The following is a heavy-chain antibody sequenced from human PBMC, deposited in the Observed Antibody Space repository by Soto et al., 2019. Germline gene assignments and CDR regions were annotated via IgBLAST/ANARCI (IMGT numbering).Heavy chain of an antibody. CDR1: GFTFSSYA. CDR2: ISGSGGST. D-gene: IGHD1-26*01. V-gene: IGHV3-23*01. CDR3: AKDPAGYYPYFDY. J-gene: IGHJ4*02. Sequence: GGSLRLSCAASGFTFSSYAMTWDRQAPGKGLEWVSTISGSGGSTYYADSVKGRFTISRDNSKNTLYLQMISLRAEDTAVYYCAKDPAGYYPYFDYWGQGTLVTVSS.